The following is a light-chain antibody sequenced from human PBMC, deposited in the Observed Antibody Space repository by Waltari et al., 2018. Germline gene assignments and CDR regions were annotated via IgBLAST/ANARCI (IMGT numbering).Light chain of an antibody. Sequence: QLVVTQSPSASASLGPSVKLTCTLSSGHSSNIIAWLQQQPEKGPRYWMKVNSDGSHSRGDEIPDRFSGSSSGAERHLTISSLQAEDEADYYCQTGGHGTWVFGGGTKLTVL. CDR2: VNSDGSH. J-gene: IGLJ3*02. CDR1: SGHSSNI. V-gene: IGLV4-69*01. CDR3: QTGGHGTWV.